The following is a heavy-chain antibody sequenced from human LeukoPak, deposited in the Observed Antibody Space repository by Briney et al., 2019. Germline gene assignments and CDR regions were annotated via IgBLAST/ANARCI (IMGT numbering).Heavy chain of an antibody. CDR1: GYTLTDLS. J-gene: IGHJ4*02. V-gene: IGHV1-24*01. Sequence: ASVKVSCKVSGYTLTDLSIHWVRQAPGKGLEWMGGFDPEDGEIIYAQKFQGRVIMTEDTSTDTAYMELSSLRSEDTAVYYCTTVDCSGGSCSVGYFDYWGQGTLVTVSS. CDR3: TTVDCSGGSCSVGYFDY. CDR2: FDPEDGEI. D-gene: IGHD2-15*01.